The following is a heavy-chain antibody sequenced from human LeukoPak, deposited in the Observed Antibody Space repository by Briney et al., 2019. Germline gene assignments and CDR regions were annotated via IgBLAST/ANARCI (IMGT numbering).Heavy chain of an antibody. CDR2: IYHSGST. Sequence: PSETLSLTCTVSGYSISSGYYWGWIRQPPGKGLEWIGSIYHSGSTYYNPSLKSRVTISVDTSKNQFSLKLSSVTAADTAVYYCASIVGASHWGQGTLVTVSS. CDR3: ASIVGASH. CDR1: GYSISSGYY. D-gene: IGHD1-26*01. V-gene: IGHV4-38-2*02. J-gene: IGHJ4*02.